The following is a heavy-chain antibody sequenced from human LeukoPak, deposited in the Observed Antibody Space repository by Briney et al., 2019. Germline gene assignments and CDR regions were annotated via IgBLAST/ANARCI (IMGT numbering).Heavy chain of an antibody. V-gene: IGHV3-33*01. D-gene: IGHD1-26*01. CDR2: IWYDGSNK. Sequence: GSLRLSCAASGFTFSSYGMHWVRQAPGKGLEWVAVIWYDGSNKFYADSVKGRFTISRDNSKNTLYLQMNSLRAEDTAVYYCARGHSGSYQRTDAFDIWGQGTMVTVSS. CDR1: GFTFSSYG. CDR3: ARGHSGSYQRTDAFDI. J-gene: IGHJ3*02.